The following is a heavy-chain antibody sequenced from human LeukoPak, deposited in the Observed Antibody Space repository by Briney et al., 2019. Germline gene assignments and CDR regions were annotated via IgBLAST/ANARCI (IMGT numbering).Heavy chain of an antibody. CDR3: ARGDGYNYGCIDY. V-gene: IGHV3-13*01. CDR2: IGTSGDT. Sequence: GGSLRLSCAASGFTFSSYDMHWVRQATGKCLEWDSAIGTSGDTYYPGSVKGQFTISRENAKNYLYLQMNSLRAGDTAVYYCARGDGYNYGCIDYWGKGTLVTVSS. CDR1: GFTFSSYD. J-gene: IGHJ4*02. D-gene: IGHD5-24*01.